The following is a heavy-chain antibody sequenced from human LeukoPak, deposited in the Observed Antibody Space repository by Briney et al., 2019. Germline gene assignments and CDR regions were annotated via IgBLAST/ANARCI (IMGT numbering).Heavy chain of an antibody. D-gene: IGHD3-9*01. CDR2: ISGGGGPT. CDR1: GFTFSNYP. J-gene: IGHJ6*02. V-gene: IGHV3-23*01. CDR3: ASLTIVYGYGMDV. Sequence: GGSLRLSCTTSGFTFSNYPMSWVRQAPGKGLEWVSAISGGGGPTYYADSVKGRFTISRDNSKNTLYLQMNSLRAEDAAVYYCASLTIVYGYGMDVWGQGTTVTVSS.